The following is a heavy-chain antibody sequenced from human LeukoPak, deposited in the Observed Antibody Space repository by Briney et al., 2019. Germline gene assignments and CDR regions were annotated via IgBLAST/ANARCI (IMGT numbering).Heavy chain of an antibody. J-gene: IGHJ3*02. Sequence: GGSLRLSCAASGFTFSSSAMSWVRQVPGKGLEWVSGISASGGSTYYADSVRGRFTISRDNAQNSMYLQMNSLRAEDTAVYYCGRVGGRSKAAKGDAFDIWGQGTMVTVSS. CDR2: ISASGGST. V-gene: IGHV3-23*01. CDR3: GRVGGRSKAAKGDAFDI. CDR1: GFTFSSSA. D-gene: IGHD6-6*01.